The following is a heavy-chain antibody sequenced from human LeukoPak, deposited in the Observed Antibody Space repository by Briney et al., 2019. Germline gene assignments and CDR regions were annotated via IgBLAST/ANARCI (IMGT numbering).Heavy chain of an antibody. J-gene: IGHJ4*02. D-gene: IGHD3-10*01. CDR1: GFTFSSYW. V-gene: IGHV3-74*01. Sequence: GGSLRLSCAASGFTFSSYWMHWVRHAPGKGRVWVSCINRDGSSTSYADSVKGRFTISRDNAKSTLYLQVNSLRAEDTAVYYCARDQDYYGSGSYEYWGQGTLVTVSS. CDR2: INRDGSST. CDR3: ARDQDYYGSGSYEY.